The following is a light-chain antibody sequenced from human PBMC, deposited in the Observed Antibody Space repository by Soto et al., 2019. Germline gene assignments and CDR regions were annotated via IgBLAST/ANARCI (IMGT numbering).Light chain of an antibody. J-gene: IGKJ5*01. CDR1: QIVSTY. CDR3: QQRRSWPPTIT. Sequence: EIVFTQSPATLSLSPVERATLSCRASQIVSTYLAWYQQRPGQAPRLLIYDASYRATDIPPRFSGSGSGTDFTLTISSLEPEDFAVYYCQQRRSWPPTITFGQGTRLEIK. CDR2: DAS. V-gene: IGKV3-11*01.